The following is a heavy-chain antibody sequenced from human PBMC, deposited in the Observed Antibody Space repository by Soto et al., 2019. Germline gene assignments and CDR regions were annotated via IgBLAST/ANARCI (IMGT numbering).Heavy chain of an antibody. V-gene: IGHV1-3*05. CDR1: GYTFTSYA. J-gene: IGHJ5*02. CDR2: INAGNGNT. D-gene: IGHD6-19*01. CDR3: AGAWLRAVAGGKSLDP. Sequence: QVQLVQSGAEEKKPGASVKVSCKASGYTFTSYAMHWVRQAPGQRLEWMGWINAGNGNTKYSQKFQGRVTITRDTSASTAYVELSSLRSEDTAVDYCAGAWLRAVAGGKSLDPWGQGTLVTVSS.